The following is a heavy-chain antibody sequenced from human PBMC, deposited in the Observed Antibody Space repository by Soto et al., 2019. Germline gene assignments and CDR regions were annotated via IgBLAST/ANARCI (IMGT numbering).Heavy chain of an antibody. CDR2: IYDSESA. CDR1: GESISSGGYY. D-gene: IGHD6-6*01. J-gene: IGHJ5*02. Sequence: QVQLQESGPGLVKPSQTLSLTCTVSGESISSGGYYWSWIRHHPGKGLEWNGYIYDSESAYYNPSLKSRVTISMDTSKNQFAMRLSSVTAADTAVYFCARAFSSSSAVDLWGQGTQVTVSS. CDR3: ARAFSSSSAVDL. V-gene: IGHV4-31*03.